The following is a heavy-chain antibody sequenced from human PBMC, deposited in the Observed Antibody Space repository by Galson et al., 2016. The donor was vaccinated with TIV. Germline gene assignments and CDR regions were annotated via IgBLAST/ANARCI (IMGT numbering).Heavy chain of an antibody. CDR3: ARDRGSMPIILVVNYYYGMDV. J-gene: IGHJ6*02. CDR2: ISGYDGNT. D-gene: IGHD3-22*01. CDR1: GYTFANYG. Sequence: SVKVSCKASGYTFANYGFSWVRQAPGQGLEWMGWISGYDGNTNYEQKFQGRVTMTTDTSTSTAYMELRSLQSDDTAVYYCARDRGSMPIILVVNYYYGMDVWGQGTTVTVSS. V-gene: IGHV1-18*04.